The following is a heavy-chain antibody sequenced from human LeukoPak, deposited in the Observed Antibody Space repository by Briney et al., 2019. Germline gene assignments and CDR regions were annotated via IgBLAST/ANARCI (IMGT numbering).Heavy chain of an antibody. J-gene: IGHJ4*02. CDR3: AKDTGHLILGDY. Sequence: PGGSLRLSCAASGITFSTSGMHWVRQAPGKGLEWVAVLWHDGSQKYYADSVKGRFTISRDNSKDTLFLQMNSLTLEDTAVYYCAKDTGHLILGDYWGQGTLVIVSS. CDR2: LWHDGSQK. CDR1: GITFSTSG. V-gene: IGHV3-33*06. D-gene: IGHD7-27*01.